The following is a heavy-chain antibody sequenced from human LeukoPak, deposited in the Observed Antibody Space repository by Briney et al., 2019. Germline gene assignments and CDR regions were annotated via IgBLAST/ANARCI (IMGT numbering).Heavy chain of an antibody. CDR2: IYYSGST. D-gene: IGHD3-22*01. V-gene: IGHV4-31*03. J-gene: IGHJ3*02. Sequence: SQTLSLTCTVSGGSISSGGYYWSWIRQHPGKGLEWIGYIYYSGSTYCNPSLKSRVTISVDTSKNQFSLKLSSVTAADTAVYYCARATMIVVVPDAFDIWGQGTMVTVSS. CDR3: ARATMIVVVPDAFDI. CDR1: GGSISSGGYY.